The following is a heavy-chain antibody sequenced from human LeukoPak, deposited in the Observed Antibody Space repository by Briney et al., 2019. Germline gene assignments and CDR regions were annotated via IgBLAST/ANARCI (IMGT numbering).Heavy chain of an antibody. J-gene: IGHJ4*02. V-gene: IGHV3-7*01. Sequence: PGGSLRLSCAASGFTFSNFWMSWVRQAPGKGLEWVANIKQDGSEKYYVDSVKGRFTISRDNAKNSLYLQMNSLRAEDTAVYYCVYSGDYEKGYWGQGTLVTVSS. CDR3: VYSGDYEKGY. CDR1: GFTFSNFW. D-gene: IGHD4-17*01. CDR2: IKQDGSEK.